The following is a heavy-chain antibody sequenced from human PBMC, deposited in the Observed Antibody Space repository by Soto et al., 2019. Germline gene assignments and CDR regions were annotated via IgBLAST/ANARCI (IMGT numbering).Heavy chain of an antibody. CDR1: GRSFSGYY. Sequence: SETLSLTCAVYGRSFSGYYWSWIRQPPGKGLEWIGEINHSGSTNYNPSLKSRVTISVDTSKNQFSLKLSSVTAADTAVYYCARLASTTPLYYYYYYMDVWGKGTTVT. CDR3: ARLASTTPLYYYYYYMDV. J-gene: IGHJ6*03. CDR2: INHSGST. D-gene: IGHD5-12*01. V-gene: IGHV4-34*01.